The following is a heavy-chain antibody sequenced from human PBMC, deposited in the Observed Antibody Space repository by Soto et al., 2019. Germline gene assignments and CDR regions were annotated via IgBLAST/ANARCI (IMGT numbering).Heavy chain of an antibody. D-gene: IGHD4-4*01. CDR1: GGSISSYY. V-gene: IGHV4-59*01. CDR2: IYYSGST. Sequence: ETLSLTCTVSGGSISSYYWSWIRQPPGKGLEWIGYIYYSGSTNYNPSLKSRVTISVDTSKNQFSLKLSSVTAADTAVYYCARTTVTPDYYYYGMDVWGQGTTVTVSS. CDR3: ARTTVTPDYYYYGMDV. J-gene: IGHJ6*02.